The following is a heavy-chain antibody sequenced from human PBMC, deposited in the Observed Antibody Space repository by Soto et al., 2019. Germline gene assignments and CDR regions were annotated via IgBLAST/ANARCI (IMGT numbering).Heavy chain of an antibody. D-gene: IGHD4-17*01. CDR1: GGSISSGGYY. CDR3: ARDRYGDYYYYYMDV. CDR2: IYYSGST. Sequence: SETLSLTCTVSGGSISSGGYYWSWIRQHPGKGLEWIGYIYYSGSTYYNPSLKNRVTISVDTSKNQFSLKLSSVTAADTAVYYCARDRYGDYYYYYMDVWGKGTTVTVSS. J-gene: IGHJ6*03. V-gene: IGHV4-31*03.